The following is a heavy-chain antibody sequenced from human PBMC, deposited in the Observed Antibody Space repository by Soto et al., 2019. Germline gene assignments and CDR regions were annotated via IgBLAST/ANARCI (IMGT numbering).Heavy chain of an antibody. V-gene: IGHV4-61*01. CDR3: ARSPGYYFDY. Sequence: SETLSLTCTVSGGSFKSGSYSWSWIRQPPGKGLEWIGYVYHTGRTSYNPSLKSRVSISMDTSKNQFSLKLSSVTAADTAVYYCARSPGYYFDYWGQGTLVTVSS. CDR2: VYHTGRT. J-gene: IGHJ4*02. CDR1: GGSFKSGSYS.